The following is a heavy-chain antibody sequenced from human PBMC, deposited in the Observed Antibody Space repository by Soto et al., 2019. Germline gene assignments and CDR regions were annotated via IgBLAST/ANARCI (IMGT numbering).Heavy chain of an antibody. CDR1: GGSISSGGYY. CDR2: IYYSGST. J-gene: IGHJ6*02. Sequence: PSETLSLTCTVSGGSISSGGYYWSWIRHHPGKGLEWIGYIYYSGSTYYNPSLQSRVTISVDTSKNQFSLKLSSVTAADTAVYYCARGLKVPLPSGYYYYYGMDVWGQGTTVTVSS. V-gene: IGHV4-31*03. D-gene: IGHD3-10*01. CDR3: ARGLKVPLPSGYYYYYGMDV.